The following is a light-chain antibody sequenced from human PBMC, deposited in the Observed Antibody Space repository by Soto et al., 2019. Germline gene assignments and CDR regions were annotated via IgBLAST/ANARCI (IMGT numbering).Light chain of an antibody. CDR1: SSDVGGYNY. CDR3: SSYTGSSTS. J-gene: IGLJ3*02. Sequence: QSVLTQPASVSGSPGQSITISCTGTSSDVGGYNYVSWYQQHPGKAPKLMIYEVSNRPSGVSNRFSGSKSGNTASLTISGLQAEDEADYYCSSYTGSSTSFGGGTKLTVL. CDR2: EVS. V-gene: IGLV2-14*01.